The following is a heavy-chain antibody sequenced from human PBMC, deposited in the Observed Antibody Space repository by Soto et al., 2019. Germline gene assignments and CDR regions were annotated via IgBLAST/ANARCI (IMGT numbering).Heavy chain of an antibody. CDR2: INMDGSST. Sequence: EVQLVESGGGLVQPGGSLRLSCAASGFTFSSDWMHWVRQAAGKGLVWVSRINMDGSSTNYADSVKGRFTISRDNAKNTLYPQMNSLRADDTAVYYCARGPRGLYGNDYWGQGALVTVSS. D-gene: IGHD4-4*01. CDR1: GFTFSSDW. CDR3: ARGPRGLYGNDY. J-gene: IGHJ4*02. V-gene: IGHV3-74*01.